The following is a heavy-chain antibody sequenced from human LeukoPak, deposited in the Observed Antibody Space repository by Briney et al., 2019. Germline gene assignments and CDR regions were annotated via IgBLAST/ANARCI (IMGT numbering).Heavy chain of an antibody. V-gene: IGHV3-66*01. J-gene: IGHJ5*02. CDR2: IYGGGSI. Sequence: GGSLRLSCAASGFTVSDNQMSWVRQAPGQGLEWVSMIYGGGSIYHADSVKGRFTISRDNSKNTVYLQMNSLRAEDTALYYCVRDDRSSWFDHWGQGTLVIVSS. CDR1: GFTVSDNQ. D-gene: IGHD6-13*01. CDR3: VRDDRSSWFDH.